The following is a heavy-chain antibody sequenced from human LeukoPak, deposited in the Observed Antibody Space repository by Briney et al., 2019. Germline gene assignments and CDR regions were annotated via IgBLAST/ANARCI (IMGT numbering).Heavy chain of an antibody. J-gene: IGHJ6*02. D-gene: IGHD6-19*01. Sequence: ASVKVSCKASGYTFTSNYIHWVRQAPGQGLEWMGMIYPRDGSTSYAQKFQGRVTVTRDTSTSTVYMELSSLRSEDTAVYYCARQIAVAGTHYYYGMDVWGQGTTVTVSS. CDR3: ARQIAVAGTHYYYGMDV. V-gene: IGHV1-46*01. CDR2: IYPRDGST. CDR1: GYTFTSNY.